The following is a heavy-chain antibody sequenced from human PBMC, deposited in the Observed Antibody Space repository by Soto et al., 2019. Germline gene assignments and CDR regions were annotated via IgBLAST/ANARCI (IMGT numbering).Heavy chain of an antibody. D-gene: IGHD3-10*01. CDR2: VSANGAIT. J-gene: IGHJ6*02. V-gene: IGHV3-23*01. CDR1: GFTFSEYA. CDR3: ARGDRGGSGSPASYYFSGLDV. Sequence: EVKVLESGGDLVQPGGSLRLSCVASGFTFSEYAMTWARQAPGKGLDWVSSVSANGAITYYADSVKGRFTISGDNSNNTLLLQMNSLRAEDTALYYCARGDRGGSGSPASYYFSGLDVWGQGTTVIVSS.